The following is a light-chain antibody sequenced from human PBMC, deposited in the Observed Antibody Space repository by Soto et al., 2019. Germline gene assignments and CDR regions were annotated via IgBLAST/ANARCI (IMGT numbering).Light chain of an antibody. V-gene: IGKV3-11*01. J-gene: IGKJ1*01. CDR3: QQRSNWPPT. Sequence: EIVLTQSPATLSLSPGERATLSCRASQSVSSYLAWYQQKPGQAPRLVIYDASNRATGIPARFSGSGSGTELTLTISSIKPEDFAVYYCQQRSNWPPTFGQGTKVEIK. CDR1: QSVSSY. CDR2: DAS.